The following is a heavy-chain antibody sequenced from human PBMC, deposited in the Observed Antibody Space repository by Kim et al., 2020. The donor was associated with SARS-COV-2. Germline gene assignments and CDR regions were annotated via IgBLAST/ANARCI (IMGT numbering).Heavy chain of an antibody. V-gene: IGHV1-46*01. J-gene: IGHJ4*02. Sequence: TSYAQKFQGRVTMTRDTSTSTVYMELSSLRSEDTAVYYCARNILTGDRGLWGQGTLVTVSS. CDR3: ARNILTGDRGL. D-gene: IGHD7-27*01. CDR2: T.